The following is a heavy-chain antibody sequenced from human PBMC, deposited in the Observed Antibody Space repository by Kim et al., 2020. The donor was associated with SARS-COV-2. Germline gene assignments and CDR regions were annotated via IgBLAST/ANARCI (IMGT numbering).Heavy chain of an antibody. CDR3: ARDYLERRRAPSYYYYYMDV. V-gene: IGHV3-74*01. J-gene: IGHJ6*03. D-gene: IGHD1-1*01. Sequence: RFTISRDNAKNTLYLQMNSLRAEDTAVYYCARDYLERRRAPSYYYYYMDVWGKGTTVTVSS.